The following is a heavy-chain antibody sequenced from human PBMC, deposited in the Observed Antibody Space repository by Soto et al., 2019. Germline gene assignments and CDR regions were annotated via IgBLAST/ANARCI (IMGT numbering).Heavy chain of an antibody. V-gene: IGHV1-69*12. CDR2: IIPRIGTA. CDR1: GGTFSSYA. Sequence: QVQLVQSGAEVKKPGSSVKVSCKASGGTFSSYAISWVRQAPGQGLEWMGGIIPRIGTANYAQKFQGRVTCTAEEAPGAAYLELSSRSSEDPAVYYCASALGNYGDYFGYGYCGMDVWGQGTTVTVSS. CDR3: ASALGNYGDYFGYGYCGMDV. J-gene: IGHJ6*02. D-gene: IGHD4-17*01.